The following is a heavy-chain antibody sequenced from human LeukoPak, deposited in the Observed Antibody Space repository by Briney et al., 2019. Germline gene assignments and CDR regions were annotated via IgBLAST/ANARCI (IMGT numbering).Heavy chain of an antibody. CDR3: ARDDYGDYGYYFDY. CDR1: GFTFSSYS. J-gene: IGHJ4*02. V-gene: IGHV3-21*01. CDR2: ISSSSSYI. Sequence: GGSLRLSCAASGFTFSSYSMNWVRQAPGKGLEWVSSISSSSSYIYYADSVKGRFTISRDNAKNSLYLQMNSLRAEDTAVYYCARDDYGDYGYYFDYWGQGTLVTVSS. D-gene: IGHD4-17*01.